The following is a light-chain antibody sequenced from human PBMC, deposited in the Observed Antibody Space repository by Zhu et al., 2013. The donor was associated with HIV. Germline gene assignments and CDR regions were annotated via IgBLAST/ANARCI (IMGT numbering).Light chain of an antibody. Sequence: QSALTQPASVSGSPGQSITISCTGTSSDVGIYNLVSWYQHHPGKAPKLMIYEGTTRPSGIPDRFSGSKSGTSASLAISGLQSEDEADYYCATWDDSLNGPVFGGGTKLTVL. V-gene: IGLV2-14*02. CDR1: SSDVGIYNL. CDR3: ATWDDSLNGPV. J-gene: IGLJ2*01. CDR2: EGT.